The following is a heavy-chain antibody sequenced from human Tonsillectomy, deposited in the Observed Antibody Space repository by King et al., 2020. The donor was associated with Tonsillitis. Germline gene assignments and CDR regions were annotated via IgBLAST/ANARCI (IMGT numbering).Heavy chain of an antibody. V-gene: IGHV1-24*01. Sequence: QLVQSGAEVKKPGASVKVSCKVSGYTLTELSMHWVRQAPGKGLEWMGGFDPEDGETIYAQKFQGRVTMTEDKSTDTAYMELSSLRYEDTAVYYCATDDRQGGSYYEYYYYYGMDVWGQGTTVTVSS. D-gene: IGHD1-26*01. CDR1: GYTLTELS. CDR3: ATDDRQGGSYYEYYYYYGMDV. J-gene: IGHJ6*01. CDR2: FDPEDGET.